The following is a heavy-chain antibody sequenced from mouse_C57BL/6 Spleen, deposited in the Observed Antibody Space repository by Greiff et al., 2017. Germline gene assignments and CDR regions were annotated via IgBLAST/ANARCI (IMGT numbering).Heavy chain of an antibody. Sequence: QVQLQQPGAELVKPGASVKLSCKASGYTFTSYWMQWVKQRPGQGLEWIGEIDPSDSYTNYNQKFKGKATLTVDTSSSTAYMQLSSLTSEDSAVYYCARGVGDYDGGTYFDVWGTGTTVTVSS. CDR3: ARGVGDYDGGTYFDV. V-gene: IGHV1-50*01. CDR2: IDPSDSYT. CDR1: GYTFTSYW. J-gene: IGHJ1*03. D-gene: IGHD2-4*01.